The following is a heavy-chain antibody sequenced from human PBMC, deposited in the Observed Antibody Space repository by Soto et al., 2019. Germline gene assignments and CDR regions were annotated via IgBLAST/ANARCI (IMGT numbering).Heavy chain of an antibody. Sequence: QVQLVESGGGVVQPGRSLRLSCAASGFTFSSYALHWVRQAPGKGLECVAIISYDGSNKYYADSVKGRFTISRDNSKNTLYLQMNSLRAEDTAVYYCARDAQYYFDYWGQGTLVTVSS. CDR3: ARDAQYYFDY. V-gene: IGHV3-30-3*01. CDR1: GFTFSSYA. J-gene: IGHJ4*02. CDR2: ISYDGSNK.